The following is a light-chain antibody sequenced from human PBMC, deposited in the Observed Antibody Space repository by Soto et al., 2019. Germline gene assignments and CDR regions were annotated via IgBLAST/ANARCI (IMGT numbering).Light chain of an antibody. CDR3: QSYDSETQV. J-gene: IGLJ3*02. CDR2: GDN. V-gene: IGLV6-57*04. CDR1: SGSIASYY. Sequence: NFMLAQPHSVSESPGKTVTISCTRSSGSIASYYVQWYQQRPGSAPTTVIYGDNQRPSGVPDRFSGSIDRSSNSASLTISGLRAEDEADYHCQSYDSETQVFGGGTKLTVL.